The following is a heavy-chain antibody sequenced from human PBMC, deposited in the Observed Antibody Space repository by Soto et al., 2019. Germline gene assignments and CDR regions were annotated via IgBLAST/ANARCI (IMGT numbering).Heavy chain of an antibody. J-gene: IGHJ4*02. V-gene: IGHV3-33*01. D-gene: IGHD2-2*01. Sequence: GGSLRLSCEASGFTFSNYGLHWVRQAQGRGLEWLGGIWSDGNKKLYGDSVKGRFIISRDNSKNTLYLQMNTLRAEDTAVYYCVRGYPEVDFDFWGQGTLVTVSS. CDR1: GFTFSNYG. CDR2: IWSDGNKK. CDR3: VRGYPEVDFDF.